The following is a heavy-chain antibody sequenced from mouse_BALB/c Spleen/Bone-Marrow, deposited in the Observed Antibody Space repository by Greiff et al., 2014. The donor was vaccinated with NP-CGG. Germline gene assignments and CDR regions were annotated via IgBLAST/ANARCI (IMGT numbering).Heavy chain of an antibody. CDR2: INSNGDNT. V-gene: IGHV5-6-2*01. J-gene: IGHJ2*01. D-gene: IGHD1-1*01. CDR1: GFTFSSYY. Sequence: EVKLVESGGGLVKLGGSLKLSCAASGFTFSSYYMSWVRQTPEKRLELVAAINSNGDNTYYPDTVKGRFTISRDNAKNTLYLQMSSLKSEDTALYYCAGSYYGSTFDDWGQGTTLTVSS. CDR3: AGSYYGSTFDD.